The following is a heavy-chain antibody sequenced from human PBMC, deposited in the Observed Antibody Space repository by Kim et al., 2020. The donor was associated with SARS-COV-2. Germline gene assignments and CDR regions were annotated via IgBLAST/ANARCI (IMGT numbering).Heavy chain of an antibody. CDR3: ARASSSWYNPVSLDY. J-gene: IGHJ4*02. Sequence: PSLKSRVTISVDTSKNQFSLKLSSVTAADTAVYYCARASSSWYNPVSLDYWGQGTLVTVSS. V-gene: IGHV4-34*01. D-gene: IGHD6-13*01.